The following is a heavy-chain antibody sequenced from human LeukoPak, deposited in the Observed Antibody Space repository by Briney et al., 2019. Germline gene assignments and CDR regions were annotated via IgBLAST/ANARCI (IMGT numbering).Heavy chain of an antibody. CDR1: GYTFTSYD. CDR2: MNPNSGNT. CDR3: ARGRGYGDYFDY. V-gene: IGHV1-8*01. D-gene: IGHD4-17*01. J-gene: IGHJ4*02. Sequence: ASVKVSCKASGYTFTSYDINWVRQATGQGLEWRGWMNPNSGNTGYAQKFQGRVTMTRNTSISTAYMELSSLRSEDTAVYYCARGRGYGDYFDYWGQGTLVTVSS.